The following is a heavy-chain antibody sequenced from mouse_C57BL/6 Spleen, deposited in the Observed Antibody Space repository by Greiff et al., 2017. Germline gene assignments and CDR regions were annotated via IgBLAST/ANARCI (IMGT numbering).Heavy chain of an antibody. Sequence: VKLMESGPGLVQPSQSLSITCTVSGFSLTSYGVHWVRQSPGKGLEWLGVIWRGGSTDYNAAFMSRLSITKDNSKSQVFFKMNSLQADDTAIYYCAKNYGSSYDWFAYWGQGTLVTVSA. D-gene: IGHD1-1*01. CDR2: IWRGGST. V-gene: IGHV2-5*01. CDR3: AKNYGSSYDWFAY. J-gene: IGHJ3*01. CDR1: GFSLTSYG.